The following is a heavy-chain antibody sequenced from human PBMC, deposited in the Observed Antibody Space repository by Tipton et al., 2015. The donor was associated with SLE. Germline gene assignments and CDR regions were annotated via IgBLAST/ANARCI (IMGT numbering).Heavy chain of an antibody. CDR1: GGSISSSNYY. Sequence: TLSLTCTVSGGSISSSNYYWGWIRQPPGKGLEWIGSIYYSGYTYYNPSLKSRVTISVDTSTNQFSLNLNSMTAADTAVYYCAKDHYYNSSGFPYYFDFWGQGTLVAVSS. J-gene: IGHJ4*02. CDR3: AKDHYYNSSGFPYYFDF. D-gene: IGHD3-22*01. CDR2: IYYSGYT. V-gene: IGHV4-39*07.